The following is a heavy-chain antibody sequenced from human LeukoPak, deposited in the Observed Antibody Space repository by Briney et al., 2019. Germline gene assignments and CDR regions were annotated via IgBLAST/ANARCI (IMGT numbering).Heavy chain of an antibody. CDR3: ARGVDL. J-gene: IGHJ2*01. CDR2: ITHSGSP. V-gene: IGHV4-34*01. CDR1: SGSLSGYY. Sequence: RPSETLSLTCGVSSGSLSGYYWRWLGQPPGGGLEWLGEITHSGSPNYNPSLKSRVTISGDTSKKQFSLNLKSVTAADTGVYYCARGVDLWGRGTPVTVSS.